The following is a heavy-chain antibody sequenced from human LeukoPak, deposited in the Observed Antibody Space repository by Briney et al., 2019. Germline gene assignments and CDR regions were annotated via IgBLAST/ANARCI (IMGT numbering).Heavy chain of an antibody. Sequence: PCRSLRLSCAASGFTFDDYAMHWVRQAPGKGLEWVSGISWNSGSIGYADSVKGRFTIYRDNAKNSLYLQMNSLRAEDTALYYCAKAKRRSKTRNNWFDPWGRGTLVTVSS. CDR1: GFTFDDYA. V-gene: IGHV3-9*01. D-gene: IGHD5-24*01. J-gene: IGHJ5*02. CDR3: AKAKRRSKTRNNWFDP. CDR2: ISWNSGSI.